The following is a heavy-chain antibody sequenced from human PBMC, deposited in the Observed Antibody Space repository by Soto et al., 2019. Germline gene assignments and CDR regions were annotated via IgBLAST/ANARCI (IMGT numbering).Heavy chain of an antibody. CDR1: GYTFTGYY. CDR2: INPNSGGT. J-gene: IGHJ6*02. Sequence: ASVKVSCKASGYTFTGYYMHWVRQAPGQGLEWMGWINPNSGGTNYAQKFQGRVTMTRDTSISTAYMALSRLRSDDTAVYYCARHTDSSSWYYIPYYYYYGMDVWGQGTTVTVSS. V-gene: IGHV1-2*02. D-gene: IGHD6-13*01. CDR3: ARHTDSSSWYYIPYYYYYGMDV.